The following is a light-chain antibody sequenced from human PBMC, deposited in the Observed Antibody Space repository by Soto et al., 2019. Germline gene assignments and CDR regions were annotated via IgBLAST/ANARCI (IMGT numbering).Light chain of an antibody. CDR3: QRYGSSQRT. CDR2: GAS. CDR1: QSVSSSY. J-gene: IGKJ1*01. V-gene: IGKV3-20*01. Sequence: EIVLTQSPGTLSLSPGERATRSCRASQSVSSSYLAWYQQKPGQAPRLLIYGASSRATGIPDRFSGSGSGTDFTLTISRLEPEDFAVYYCQRYGSSQRTFGKGTKVDIK.